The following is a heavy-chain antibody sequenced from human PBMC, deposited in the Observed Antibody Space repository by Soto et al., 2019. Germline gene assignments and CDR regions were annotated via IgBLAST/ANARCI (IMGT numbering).Heavy chain of an antibody. D-gene: IGHD2-2*02. CDR1: GSRFSNYV. CDR2: IIPIFNST. V-gene: IGHV1-69*06. CDR3: AREGRGKKAGYNGLVSLGY. J-gene: IGHJ1*01. Sequence: ASVKVSCKVSGSRFSNYVISWVRQAPGHGLEWLGRIIPIFNSTKYAQSFQGRVTITADKSMSTASLELSSLRSDDTAVYYCAREGRGKKAGYNGLVSLGYWGQGTLVTVSS.